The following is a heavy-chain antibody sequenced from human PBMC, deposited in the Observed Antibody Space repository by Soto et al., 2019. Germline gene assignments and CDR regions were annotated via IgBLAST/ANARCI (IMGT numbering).Heavy chain of an antibody. D-gene: IGHD3-16*01. CDR1: GGIFSMFA. V-gene: IGHV1-69*13. CDR3: AEPLGNPDTSYNFYYGMDV. J-gene: IGHJ6*02. CDR2: IIPITGTA. Sequence: GASVKVSCKASGGIFSMFAISWVRQAPGQGLEWMGGIIPITGTANYAQKFQGRVTITADESTTTAYMELSSLRSEDTAVYYCAEPLGNPDTSYNFYYGMDVWGQGTTVTVSS.